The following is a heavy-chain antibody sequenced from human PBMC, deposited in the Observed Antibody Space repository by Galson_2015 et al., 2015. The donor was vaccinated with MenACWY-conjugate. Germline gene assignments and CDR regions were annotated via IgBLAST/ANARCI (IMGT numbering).Heavy chain of an antibody. CDR1: GFTFDDYG. V-gene: IGHV3-20*04. Sequence: CAASGFTFDDYGMSWVRQAPGKGLEWVSGINWNGGSTGYADSVMGRFTISRDNAKNSLYLQMNSLRAEDTALYYCARDFISSKDQPSPDYWGQGTLVTVSS. D-gene: IGHD6-13*01. CDR3: ARDFISSKDQPSPDY. J-gene: IGHJ4*02. CDR2: INWNGGST.